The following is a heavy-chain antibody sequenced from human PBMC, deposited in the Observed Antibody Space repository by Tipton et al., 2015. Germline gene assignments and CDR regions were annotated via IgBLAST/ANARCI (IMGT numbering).Heavy chain of an antibody. CDR3: ARDLVDGSPNWYFDL. CDR2: IYYSGST. CDR1: GGSISSYY. V-gene: IGHV4-59*01. Sequence: TLSLTCTVSGGSISSYYWSWIRQPPGEGLEWIGYIYYSGSTTYNPSLKSRVAISIDTSKNQFSLKLSSVTAADTAVYYCARDLVDGSPNWYFDLWGRGTLVTVSS. J-gene: IGHJ2*01. D-gene: IGHD3-10*01.